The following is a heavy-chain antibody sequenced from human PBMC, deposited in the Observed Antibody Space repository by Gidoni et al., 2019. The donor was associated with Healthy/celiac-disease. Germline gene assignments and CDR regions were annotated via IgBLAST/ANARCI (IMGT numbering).Heavy chain of an antibody. V-gene: IGHV3-33*08. CDR3: ARDEWQLGVYYYYYGMDV. CDR2: IWYDGSNK. D-gene: IGHD6-6*01. Sequence: QVQLVTSGGGVVQPGRSLRLSCAASGFTFSSYGRHWVRQAPGKGLEWVAVIWYDGSNKYYADSVKGRFTISRDNSKNTLYLQMNSLRAEDTAVYYCARDEWQLGVYYYYYGMDVWGQGTTVTVSS. CDR1: GFTFSSYG. J-gene: IGHJ6*02.